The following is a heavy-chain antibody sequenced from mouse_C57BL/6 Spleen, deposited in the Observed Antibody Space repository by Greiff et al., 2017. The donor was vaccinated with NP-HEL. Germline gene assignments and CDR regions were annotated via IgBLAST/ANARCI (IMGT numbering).Heavy chain of an antibody. Sequence: QVQLKQPGAELVKPGASVKMSCKASGYTFTSYWITWVKQRPGQGLEWIGDIYPGSGSTNYNEKFKSKATLTVDTSSSTAYMQLSSLTSEDSAVYYCARDYGNYRYAMDYWGQGTSVTVSS. CDR1: GYTFTSYW. J-gene: IGHJ4*01. CDR2: IYPGSGST. V-gene: IGHV1-55*01. D-gene: IGHD2-1*01. CDR3: ARDYGNYRYAMDY.